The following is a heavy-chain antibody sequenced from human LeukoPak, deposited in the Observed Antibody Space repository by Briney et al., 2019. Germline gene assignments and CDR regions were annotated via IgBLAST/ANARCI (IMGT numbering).Heavy chain of an antibody. CDR2: VDGGGGGT. J-gene: IGHJ4*02. D-gene: IGHD6-13*01. V-gene: IGHV3-23*01. CDR1: GFTLSSYA. Sequence: GGSLRLSCAASGFTLSSYAMTWVRQAPGRGLEWVSSVDGGGGGTYYADSVKGRFTISRDNSKDTLYLQMNGLRAEDTAVHFRAKQSAGSAAWYSLHYDFWGQGTLVTVSS. CDR3: AKQSAGSAAWYSLHYDF.